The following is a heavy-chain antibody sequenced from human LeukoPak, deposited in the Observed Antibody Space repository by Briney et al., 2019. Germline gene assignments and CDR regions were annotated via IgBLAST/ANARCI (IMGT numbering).Heavy chain of an antibody. CDR2: VIPIFGTA. V-gene: IGHV1-18*01. J-gene: IGHJ4*02. CDR3: ARDLGRGWGLDY. D-gene: IGHD3-10*01. CDR1: GYTFTSYG. Sequence: ASVKVSCKASGYTFTSYGISWVRQAPGQGLEWMGGVIPIFGTANYAQKFQGRVTMTTDTSTSTAYMELRSLRSDDTAVYYCARDLGRGWGLDYWGQGTLVTVSS.